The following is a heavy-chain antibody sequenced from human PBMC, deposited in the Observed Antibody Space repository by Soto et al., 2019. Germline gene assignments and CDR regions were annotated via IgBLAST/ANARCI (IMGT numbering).Heavy chain of an antibody. CDR3: FGGNGGPQ. CDR2: IKPDGGAT. Sequence: CGSLRLSCATSDFTFRNSWINWVRQAPGKGLEWVANIKPDGGATNYVDSVKGRFTISRDNVRNSASLQMNSLRVEDTAVYFCFGGNGGPQWGQGIRVTVTS. CDR1: DFTFRNSW. V-gene: IGHV3-7*03. D-gene: IGHD3-16*01. J-gene: IGHJ4*02.